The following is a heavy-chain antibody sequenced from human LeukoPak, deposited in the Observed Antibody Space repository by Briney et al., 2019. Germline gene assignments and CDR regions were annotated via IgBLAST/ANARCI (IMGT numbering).Heavy chain of an antibody. CDR3: ARQPSGGWFDP. J-gene: IGHJ5*02. CDR1: GYTFTSYD. Sequence: ASVKVSCKASGYTFTSYDITWVREATGQGLEWMGWMNPNSGNTGYAQKFQGRVTMTRNTSISTAYMELSSLRSEDMAVYYCARQPSGGWFDPWGQGTLVTVSS. D-gene: IGHD4-23*01. CDR2: MNPNSGNT. V-gene: IGHV1-8*01.